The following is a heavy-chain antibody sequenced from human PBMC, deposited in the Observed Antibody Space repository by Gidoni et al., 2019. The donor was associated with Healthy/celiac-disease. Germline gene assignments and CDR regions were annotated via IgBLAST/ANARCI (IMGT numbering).Heavy chain of an antibody. CDR3: TTDPHPWGRFDP. V-gene: IGHV3-15*01. CDR2: IKSKTDGGTT. J-gene: IGHJ5*02. Sequence: EVQLVESGGGLVKPGGSLRLSCAASGFTFSNAWMSWVRQAPGKGLEWVGRIKSKTDGGTTDYAAPVKGRFTISRDDSKNTLYLQMNSLKTGDTAVYYCTTDPHPWGRFDPWGQGTLVTVSS. D-gene: IGHD3-16*01. CDR1: GFTFSNAW.